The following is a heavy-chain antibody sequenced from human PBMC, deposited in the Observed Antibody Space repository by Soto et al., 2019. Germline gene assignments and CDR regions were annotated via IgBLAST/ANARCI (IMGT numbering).Heavy chain of an antibody. CDR3: AKPGGGTGWYSV. D-gene: IGHD6-19*01. Sequence: GGSLRLSCAASGFPFSSYAMSWVRQAPGKGLEWVSSIRGSTLATYYADSVKGRFTVSRDNSKNTLYLQMDSLRAEDTAVYFCAKPGGGTGWYSVWGQGTLVTVSS. CDR1: GFPFSSYA. V-gene: IGHV3-23*01. J-gene: IGHJ4*02. CDR2: IRGSTLAT.